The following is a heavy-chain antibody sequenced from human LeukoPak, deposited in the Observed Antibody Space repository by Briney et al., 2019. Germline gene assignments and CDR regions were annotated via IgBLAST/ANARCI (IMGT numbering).Heavy chain of an antibody. V-gene: IGHV3-20*04. J-gene: IGHJ4*02. CDR2: LNWNGGST. CDR1: GFTFEDYD. Sequence: PGGSLRLSCAASGFTFEDYDMSWVRQGSGKGLVWGFGLNWNGGSTGCAESVKGRYTISRDNAKNSLNLQMNSLRAEDTALYYCARPAPYDSSSFDYWGQGTLVTVSS. CDR3: ARPAPYDSSSFDY. D-gene: IGHD3-22*01.